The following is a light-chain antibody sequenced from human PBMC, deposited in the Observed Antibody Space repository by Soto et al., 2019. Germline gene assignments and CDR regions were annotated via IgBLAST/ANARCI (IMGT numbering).Light chain of an antibody. V-gene: IGKV1-5*03. CDR3: QQYNSYSRT. J-gene: IGKJ1*01. Sequence: DIQMTQSPSTLSASVGDRVTITCRASQSISSRLAWYQQKPGKAPKLLIYKASSLASGVPSRFSGSGSGTEFTLTISSLQPDDFATYYCQQYNSYSRTFGQGTKVEIK. CDR1: QSISSR. CDR2: KAS.